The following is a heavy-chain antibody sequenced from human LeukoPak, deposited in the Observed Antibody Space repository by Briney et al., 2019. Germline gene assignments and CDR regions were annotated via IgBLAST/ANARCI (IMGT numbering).Heavy chain of an antibody. V-gene: IGHV3-30-3*01. CDR2: ISYDGSNK. CDR1: GFTFSSYA. Sequence: GGSLRLSCAASGFTFSSYAMHWVRQAPGKGLEWVAVISYDGSNKYYADSVKGRFTIPRDNSKNTLYLQMNSLRAEDTAVYYCAYTYYDILTGYYTELGYFDYWGQGTLVTVSS. J-gene: IGHJ4*02. D-gene: IGHD3-9*01. CDR3: AYTYYDILTGYYTELGYFDY.